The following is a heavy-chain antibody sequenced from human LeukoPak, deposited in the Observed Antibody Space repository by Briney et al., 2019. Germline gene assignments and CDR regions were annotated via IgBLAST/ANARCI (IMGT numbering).Heavy chain of an antibody. CDR1: GFTFVSHA. CDR3: ARDQDWAFDY. J-gene: IGHJ4*02. Sequence: GSLRLSCAVSGFTFVSHAMNWVRQAPGKGLEWISFINHGGSIVYYADSVKGRFATSRDNAKNSLYLQINNVGADDTAVYYCARDQDWAFDYWGQGTLVTVSS. CDR2: INHGGSIV. D-gene: IGHD3/OR15-3a*01. V-gene: IGHV3-48*04.